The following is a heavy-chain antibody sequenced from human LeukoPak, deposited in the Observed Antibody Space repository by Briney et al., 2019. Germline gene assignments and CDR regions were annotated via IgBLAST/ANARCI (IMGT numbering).Heavy chain of an antibody. J-gene: IGHJ6*02. Sequence: GGSLRLSCAASGFTFSSYAMHWVRQAPGKGLEWVAVISYDGSNKYYADSVKGRFTISRDNSKNTLYLQMNSLRAEDTAVYYCARDWYSSSWWARGYYYYYGMDVWGQGTTVTVSS. CDR1: GFTFSSYA. V-gene: IGHV3-30-3*01. CDR2: ISYDGSNK. CDR3: ARDWYSSSWWARGYYYYYGMDV. D-gene: IGHD6-13*01.